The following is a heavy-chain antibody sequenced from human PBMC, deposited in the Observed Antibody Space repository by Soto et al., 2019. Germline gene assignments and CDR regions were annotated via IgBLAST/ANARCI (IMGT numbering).Heavy chain of an antibody. Sequence: PGGSLRLSCAASGFTFSSYSMNWVRQAPGKGLEWVSSISSSSSYIYYADSVKGRFTISRDNAKNSLYLQMNSLRAEDTAVYYCARDAAVTTFSHYYYGMDVWGRGTTVTVSS. CDR3: ARDAAVTTFSHYYYGMDV. D-gene: IGHD4-4*01. V-gene: IGHV3-21*01. J-gene: IGHJ6*02. CDR2: ISSSSSYI. CDR1: GFTFSSYS.